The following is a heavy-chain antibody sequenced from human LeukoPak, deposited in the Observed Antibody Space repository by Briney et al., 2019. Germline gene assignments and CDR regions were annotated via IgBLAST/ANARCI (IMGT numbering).Heavy chain of an antibody. CDR2: IYPGDSDT. J-gene: IGHJ5*02. CDR3: ARSSRPRKAWFDP. CDR1: GYTFSTYW. V-gene: IGHV5-51*01. Sequence: GESLKISCQGSGYTFSTYWIAWVRQMPGKGLEWMGIIYPGDSDTGYSPSFQGQVTISADKSISTAYLQWSSLKASDTAMYYCARSSRPRKAWFDPWGQGTLVTVSS.